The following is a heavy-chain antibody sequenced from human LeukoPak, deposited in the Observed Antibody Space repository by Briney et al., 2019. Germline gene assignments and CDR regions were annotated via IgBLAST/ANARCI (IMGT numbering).Heavy chain of an antibody. Sequence: GGSLRLSCAASGFTFSSYAMSWVRQAPGKGLEWVSAISGSGGSTNYADSVKGRFTISRDNSKDTLYLQMNSLRAEDTAVYYCAKDPHIVVVPAAYFDYWGQGTLVTVSS. CDR2: ISGSGGST. J-gene: IGHJ4*02. CDR3: AKDPHIVVVPAAYFDY. CDR1: GFTFSSYA. D-gene: IGHD2-2*01. V-gene: IGHV3-23*01.